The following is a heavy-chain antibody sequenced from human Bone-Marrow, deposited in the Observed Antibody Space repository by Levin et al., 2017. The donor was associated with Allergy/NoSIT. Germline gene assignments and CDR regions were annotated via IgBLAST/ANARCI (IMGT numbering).Heavy chain of an antibody. D-gene: IGHD3-10*01. CDR1: GYQFTDYW. V-gene: IGHV5-51*01. Sequence: GESLKISCEGSGYQFTDYWIGWVRQLPGKGLEWMGNIYPGDSETRSSPSFQGQVTISVDKSIHTAYLQWDSLRASDTAMYYCARPSDEHPQYDGECVEEHYYDYWGQGTLVTVSS. J-gene: IGHJ4*02. CDR2: IYPGDSET. CDR3: ARPSDEHPQYDGECVEEHYYDY.